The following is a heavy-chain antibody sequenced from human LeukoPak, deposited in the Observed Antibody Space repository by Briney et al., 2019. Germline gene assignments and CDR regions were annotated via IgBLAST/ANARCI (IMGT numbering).Heavy chain of an antibody. V-gene: IGHV3-64*04. D-gene: IGHD2-2*01. J-gene: IGHJ3*01. Sequence: GGSLRLSCSASEFTFSDYAMHWVRQAPGKGLEYISAISSNGGTTYYADSVKGRFTISRDNSKNTLYLQMNSLRAEDTAVYYCAKDRVVPAVDDAFDVWGRGTMVTVSS. CDR3: AKDRVVPAVDDAFDV. CDR1: EFTFSDYA. CDR2: ISSNGGTT.